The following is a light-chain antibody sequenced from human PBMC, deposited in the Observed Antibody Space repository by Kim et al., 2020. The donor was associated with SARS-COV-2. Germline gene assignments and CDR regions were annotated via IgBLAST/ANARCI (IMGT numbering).Light chain of an antibody. Sequence: DIQLTQSPSSLSASVRDRVTITCRATQNVSGWLAWYQQKAGKAPKLLIYKASSLPSGVPSRFSGIDSGTEFTLTISSLQPDDSATYFCQQCQNYPLTFGGGTKVEIK. V-gene: IGKV1-5*03. CDR2: KAS. CDR3: QQCQNYPLT. CDR1: QNVSGW. J-gene: IGKJ4*01.